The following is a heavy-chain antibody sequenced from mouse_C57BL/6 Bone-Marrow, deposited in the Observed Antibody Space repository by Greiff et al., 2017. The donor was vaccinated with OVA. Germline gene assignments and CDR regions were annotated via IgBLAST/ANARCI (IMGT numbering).Heavy chain of an antibody. D-gene: IGHD1-1*01. Sequence: VQVVESGPELVKPGASVKISCKASGYAFSSSWMNWVKQRPGKGLEWIGRIYPGDGDTNYNGKFKGKATLTADKSSSTAYMQRSSLTSEDAAVYFCAKIYYYGSSPYAMDYWGQGTSVTVSS. CDR3: AKIYYYGSSPYAMDY. CDR2: IYPGDGDT. J-gene: IGHJ4*01. CDR1: GYAFSSSW. V-gene: IGHV1-82*01.